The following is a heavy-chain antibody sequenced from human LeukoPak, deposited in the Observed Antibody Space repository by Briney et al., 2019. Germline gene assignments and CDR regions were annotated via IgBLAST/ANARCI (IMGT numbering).Heavy chain of an antibody. CDR1: GFTFSSYA. J-gene: IGHJ4*02. D-gene: IGHD3-3*01. CDR2: ISGSGGST. Sequence: GGSLRLSCAASGFTFSSYAMSWVRQAPGKGLEWVSAISGSGGSTYYTDSVKGRITISRDNSKNTLYLQMHTLRAEDTAVYYWAKGFNDFWSGYLTFDYWGQGTLVTVSS. V-gene: IGHV3-23*01. CDR3: AKGFNDFWSGYLTFDY.